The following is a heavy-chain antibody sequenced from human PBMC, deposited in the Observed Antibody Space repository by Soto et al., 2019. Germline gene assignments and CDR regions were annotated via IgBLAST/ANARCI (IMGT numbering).Heavy chain of an antibody. Sequence: SETLSLTCTVSGGSISSSSYYWGWIRQPPGKGLEWIGSIYYSGSTYYNPSLKSRVTISVDTSKNQFSLKLSSVTAADTAVYYCARHDLLDGTVTNLDYWGQGTLVTVSS. CDR1: GGSISSSSYY. CDR2: IYYSGST. D-gene: IGHD4-17*01. V-gene: IGHV4-39*01. J-gene: IGHJ4*02. CDR3: ARHDLLDGTVTNLDY.